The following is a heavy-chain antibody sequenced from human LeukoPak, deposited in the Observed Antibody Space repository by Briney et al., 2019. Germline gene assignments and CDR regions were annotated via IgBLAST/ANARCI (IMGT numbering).Heavy chain of an antibody. D-gene: IGHD3-22*01. J-gene: IGHJ3*02. CDR2: MYYSGSA. CDR3: ATVDSSGYYYKYRSGAFDI. CDR1: GGSIRRYY. V-gene: IGHV4-59*01. Sequence: SETLSLTCTVWGGSIRRYYWSGIVQPPENGLDGLGYMYYSGSANYNHPLKSRATISVETSKNEFALKLRCVSAAGKAVYYCATVDSSGYYYKYRSGAFDIWGQGTMVTVSS.